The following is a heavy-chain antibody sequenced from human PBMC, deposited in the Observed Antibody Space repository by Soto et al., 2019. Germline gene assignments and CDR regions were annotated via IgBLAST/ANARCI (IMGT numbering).Heavy chain of an antibody. V-gene: IGHV3-30*03. J-gene: IGHJ4*02. CDR3: ARIPHPIAAAGGGY. CDR2: ISYDGSNK. CDR1: GFTFSNYG. Sequence: QVQLVESGGGVVQPGRSLRLSCVASGFTFSNYGMHWVRQAPGKGLEWVAVISYDGSNKYYAESVKGRFTISRDNFKNTLYLQMNSLRAEDTAMYYCARIPHPIAAAGGGYWGQGTLVTVSS. D-gene: IGHD6-13*01.